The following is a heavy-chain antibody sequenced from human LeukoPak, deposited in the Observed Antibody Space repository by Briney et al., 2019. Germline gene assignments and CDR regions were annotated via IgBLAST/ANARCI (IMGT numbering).Heavy chain of an antibody. CDR3: ARGDPAAGTGLYYYYGMDV. CDR2: INHSGST. D-gene: IGHD6-13*01. J-gene: IGHJ6*02. V-gene: IGHV4-34*01. CDR1: GGSFSGYY. Sequence: SETLSLTCAVYGGSFSGYYWSWIRQPPGKGLEWIGEINHSGSTNYNPSLKSRVTISVDTSKNQFSLKLSSVTAADTAVYYCARGDPAAGTGLYYYYGMDVWGQGTTVTVSS.